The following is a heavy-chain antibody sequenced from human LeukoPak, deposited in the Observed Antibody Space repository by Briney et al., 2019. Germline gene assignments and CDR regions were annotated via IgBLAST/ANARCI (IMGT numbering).Heavy chain of an antibody. J-gene: IGHJ4*02. V-gene: IGHV3-7*05. Sequence: GGSLRLSCAASGFTFSDYYMSWIRQAPGKGLEWVAKINQNGSEKFYVDSVKGRFTISRDNAKNSLYLQMNSLRAEDTAVYYCARYGGYPLFDYWGQGTLVTVSS. CDR3: ARYGGYPLFDY. D-gene: IGHD4-23*01. CDR1: GFTFSDYY. CDR2: INQNGSEK.